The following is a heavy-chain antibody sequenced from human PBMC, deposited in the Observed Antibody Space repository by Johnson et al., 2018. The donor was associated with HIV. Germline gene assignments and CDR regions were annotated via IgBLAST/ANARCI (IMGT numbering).Heavy chain of an antibody. V-gene: IGHV3-7*02. CDR2: IKQDGSEK. J-gene: IGHJ3*02. CDR1: GFTFSSYW. Sequence: VQLVESGGGLAQPGGSLRLSCVASGFTFSSYWMSWVRHAPGKGLEWVTNIKQDGSEKYYVDSVKGRFTVSRDNAKTSLYLQMNSLRAEDTAVYYCALRDGYNYELDPVRHFDIWGQGTMVTVSS. CDR3: ALRDGYNYELDPVRHFDI. D-gene: IGHD5-24*01.